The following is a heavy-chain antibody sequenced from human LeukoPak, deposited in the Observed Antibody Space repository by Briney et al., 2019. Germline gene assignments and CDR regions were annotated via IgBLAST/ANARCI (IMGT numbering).Heavy chain of an antibody. CDR3: ARGRYCSGGSCYEG. V-gene: IGHV4-34*01. D-gene: IGHD2-15*01. CDR2: INHSGST. J-gene: IGHJ4*02. CDR1: GGSFSGYY. Sequence: SETLSLTCAVYGGSFSGYYWSWIRQPPGKGLGWIGEINHSGSTNYNPSLKSRVTISVDTSKNQFTLKLSSVTAADTAVYYCARGRYCSGGSCYEGWGQGTLVTVSS.